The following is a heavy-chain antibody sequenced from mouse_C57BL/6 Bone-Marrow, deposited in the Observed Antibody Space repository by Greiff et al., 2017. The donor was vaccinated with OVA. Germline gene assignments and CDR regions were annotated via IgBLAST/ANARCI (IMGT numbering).Heavy chain of an antibody. CDR3: ARRGYFDV. J-gene: IGHJ1*03. CDR2: ISNLAYSI. Sequence: EVQRVESGGGLVQPGGSLKLSCAASGFTFSDYGMAWVRQAPRKGPEWVAFISNLAYSIYYADTVTGRFTISRANAKNTLYLEMSSLRSEDTAMYYCARRGYFDVWGTGTTVTVSS. CDR1: GFTFSDYG. V-gene: IGHV5-15*01.